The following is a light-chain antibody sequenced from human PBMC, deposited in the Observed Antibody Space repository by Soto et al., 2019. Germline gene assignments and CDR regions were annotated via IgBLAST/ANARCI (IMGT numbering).Light chain of an antibody. Sequence: DIQMTQSPSSLSTSVGDRVTITCQASQDISNYLNWYQQKPGQAPKLLIYDASNLQTGVPSRFSGSGSGTEFTFTISNLQPEDIATYYCQQYDNRRLTFGGGTKVEIK. CDR3: QQYDNRRLT. CDR2: DAS. J-gene: IGKJ4*01. V-gene: IGKV1-33*01. CDR1: QDISNY.